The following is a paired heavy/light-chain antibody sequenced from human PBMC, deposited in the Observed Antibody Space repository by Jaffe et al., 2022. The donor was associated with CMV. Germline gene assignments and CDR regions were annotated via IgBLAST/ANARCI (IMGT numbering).Heavy chain of an antibody. CDR1: GFTFSSYA. V-gene: IGHV3-23*01. CDR2: ISGGAYPT. Sequence: EVHLLESGGGLVQPGESLRLSCVTSGFTFSSYAMSWVRQAPGKGLEWVSAISGGAYPTSYADSVKGRFTISRDNSQNVLYLQMRSLRVEDTAVYYCVKDHRDWGQGTLVTVSS. CDR3: VKDHRD. J-gene: IGHJ4*02. D-gene: IGHD3-10*01.
Light chain of an antibody. V-gene: IGKV1-5*03. CDR1: QTISNW. CDR2: KAS. Sequence: DIQMTQSPSTLSASVGDRVTITCRASQTISNWLAWYQQKPGKAPNLLIYKASNLEGGVPSRFTGSGSGTEFTLTISSLQPDDFATYYCQQYNGTFGQGTKVEIK. J-gene: IGKJ1*01. CDR3: QQYNGT.